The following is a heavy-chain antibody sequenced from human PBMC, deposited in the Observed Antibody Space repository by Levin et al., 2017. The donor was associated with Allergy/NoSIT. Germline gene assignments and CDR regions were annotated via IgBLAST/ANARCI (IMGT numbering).Heavy chain of an antibody. Sequence: GGSLRLSCAASGFTFSSYEMNWVRQAPGKGLEWVSYISSSGSTIYYADSVKGRFTISRDNAKNSLYLQMNSLRAEDTAVYYCARENGDLGDYYYGMDVWGQGTTVTVSS. D-gene: IGHD4-17*01. CDR1: GFTFSSYE. CDR3: ARENGDLGDYYYGMDV. V-gene: IGHV3-48*03. CDR2: ISSSGSTI. J-gene: IGHJ6*02.